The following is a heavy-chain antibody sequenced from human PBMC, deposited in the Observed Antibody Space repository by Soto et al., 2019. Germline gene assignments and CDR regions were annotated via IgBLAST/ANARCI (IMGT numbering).Heavy chain of an antibody. CDR2: INAGNGNT. Sequence: QVQLVQSGAEVKKPGASVKVSCKASGYTFTSYAMHWVRQAPGQRLEWMGWINAGNGNTKYSQKFQGRVTITRDTSASTAYMELSSRRSEDTAVYYCARVKPLNWYFDLWGRGTLVTGSS. V-gene: IGHV1-3*01. CDR1: GYTFTSYA. J-gene: IGHJ2*01. CDR3: ARVKPLNWYFDL.